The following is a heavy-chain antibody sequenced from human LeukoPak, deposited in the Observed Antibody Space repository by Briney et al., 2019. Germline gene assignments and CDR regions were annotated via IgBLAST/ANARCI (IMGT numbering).Heavy chain of an antibody. D-gene: IGHD6-6*01. J-gene: IGHJ4*02. CDR1: GGSISSYY. V-gene: IGHV4-59*01. CDR2: IYYSGST. CDR3: ARGEELVPDY. Sequence: SETLSLTCTVSGGSISSYYWSWIRQPPGKGLEWSGYIYYSGSTNYNPSLKSRVTISVDTSKNQFSLKLSSVTAADTAVYYCARGEELVPDYWGQGTLVTVSS.